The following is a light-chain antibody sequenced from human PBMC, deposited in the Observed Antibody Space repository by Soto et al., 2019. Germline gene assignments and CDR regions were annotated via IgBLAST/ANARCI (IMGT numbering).Light chain of an antibody. V-gene: IGLV1-40*01. Sequence: QLVLTQPHSVSRAPGQRVTISCTGSSSNIGAGYDVHWYQQLPGRAPKLLIYGNTTRPSGVPDRFSGSKSGTSASLAITGLQAEDEADYYCLSFDSSLSVVFGGGTKLTVL. CDR2: GNT. J-gene: IGLJ2*01. CDR3: LSFDSSLSVV. CDR1: SSNIGAGYD.